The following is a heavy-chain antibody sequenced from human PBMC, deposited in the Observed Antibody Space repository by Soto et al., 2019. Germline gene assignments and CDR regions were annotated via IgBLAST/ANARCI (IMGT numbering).Heavy chain of an antibody. J-gene: IGHJ4*02. V-gene: IGHV1-69*02. CDR2: IIPILGIA. CDR1: GGTFSSYT. D-gene: IGHD6-13*01. Sequence: ASVKVSCKASGGTFSSYTISWVRQAPGQGLEWMGRIIPILGIANYAQKFQGRVTITADKSTSTAYMELSSLRSEDTAVYYCATSSNGIRRLDYWGQGTLVTVSS. CDR3: ATSSNGIRRLDY.